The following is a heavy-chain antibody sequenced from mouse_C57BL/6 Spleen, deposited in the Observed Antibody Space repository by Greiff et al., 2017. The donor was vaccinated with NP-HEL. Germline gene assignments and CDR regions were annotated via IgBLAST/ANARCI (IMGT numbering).Heavy chain of an antibody. D-gene: IGHD1-1*01. CDR2: IDPSDSYT. J-gene: IGHJ2*01. Sequence: VQLQQPGAELVKPGASVKLSCKASGYTFTSYWMQWVKQRPGQGLEWIGEIDPSDSYTNYNQKFKGKATLTVDTSSSTAYMQLSSLTSEDSAVYYCARWDYGSSYSFDYWGQGTTLTVSS. V-gene: IGHV1-50*01. CDR3: ARWDYGSSYSFDY. CDR1: GYTFTSYW.